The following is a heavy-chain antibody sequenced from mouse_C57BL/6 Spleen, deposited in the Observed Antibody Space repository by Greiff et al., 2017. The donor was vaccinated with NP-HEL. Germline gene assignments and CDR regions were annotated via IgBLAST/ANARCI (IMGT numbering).Heavy chain of an antibody. D-gene: IGHD2-1*01. CDR2: IYPGDGDT. Sequence: QVHVKQSGAELVKPGASVKISCKASGYAFSSYWMNWVKQRPGKGLEWIGQIYPGDGDTNYNGKFKGKATLTADKSSSTAYMQLSSLTSEYSAVYFCAREGVNYDFDYWGQGTTLTVSS. CDR1: GYAFSSYW. V-gene: IGHV1-80*01. CDR3: AREGVNYDFDY. J-gene: IGHJ2*01.